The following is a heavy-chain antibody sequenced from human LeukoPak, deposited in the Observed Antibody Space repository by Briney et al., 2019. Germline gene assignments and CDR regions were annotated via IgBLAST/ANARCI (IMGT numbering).Heavy chain of an antibody. V-gene: IGHV5-51*01. D-gene: IGHD3-22*01. CDR3: ARGDDYYYDSSGYFDY. CDR1: GYSFTSYW. J-gene: IGHJ4*02. Sequence: GESLKISCKGSGYSFTSYWIGWVRQMLGKGLEWMGIIYPGDSDTRYSPSFQGQVTISADKSISTAYLQWSSLKASDTAMYYCARGDDYYYDSSGYFDYWGQGTLVTASS. CDR2: IYPGDSDT.